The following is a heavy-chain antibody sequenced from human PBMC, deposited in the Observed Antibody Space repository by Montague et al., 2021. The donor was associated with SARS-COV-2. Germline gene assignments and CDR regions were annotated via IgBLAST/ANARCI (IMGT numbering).Heavy chain of an antibody. CDR3: SRGGGMIRGVVDF. CDR1: GFTFDDYG. J-gene: IGHJ4*02. CDR2: ISRSGDRT. Sequence: SLRLSCAVSGFTFDDYGMSWVRQAPGKGLEWVSGISRSGDRTAYGDSVKGRFTISRDNAKNSLYLQMNSLRVEDTAFYHCSRGGGMIRGVVDFWGQGILASVSS. V-gene: IGHV3-20*01. D-gene: IGHD3-10*01.